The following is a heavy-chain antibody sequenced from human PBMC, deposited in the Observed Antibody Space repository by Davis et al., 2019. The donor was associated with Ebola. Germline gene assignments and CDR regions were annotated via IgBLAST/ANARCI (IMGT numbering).Heavy chain of an antibody. J-gene: IGHJ5*02. CDR2: INPNSGGT. CDR3: AREVVAATIRWFDP. V-gene: IGHV1-2*04. D-gene: IGHD2-15*01. Sequence: ASVKVSCKASGYTFTGYYMHWVRQAPGQGLEWMGWINPNSGGTNYAQKFQGWVTMTRDTSISTAYMELSRLRSDDTAVYYCAREVVAATIRWFDPWGQGTLVTVSS. CDR1: GYTFTGYY.